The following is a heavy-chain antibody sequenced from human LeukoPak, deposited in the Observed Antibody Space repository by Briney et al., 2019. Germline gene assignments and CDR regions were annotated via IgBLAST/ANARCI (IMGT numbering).Heavy chain of an antibody. CDR3: ARVGEYYDSSGCDY. D-gene: IGHD3-22*01. V-gene: IGHV1-2*02. J-gene: IGHJ4*02. CDR2: INPNSGGT. CDR1: GYTFTSYG. Sequence: ASVKVSCKASGYTFTSYGISWVRQAPGQGLEWMGWINPNSGGTNYAQKFQGRVTMTRDTSISTAYMELSRLRSDDTAVYYCARVGEYYDSSGCDYWGQGTLVTVSS.